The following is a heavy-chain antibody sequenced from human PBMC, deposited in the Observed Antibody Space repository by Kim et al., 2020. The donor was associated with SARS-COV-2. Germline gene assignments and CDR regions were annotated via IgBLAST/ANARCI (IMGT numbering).Heavy chain of an antibody. CDR2: T. CDR3: ARGPFLYYFDY. J-gene: IGHJ4*02. Sequence: TYDNPSLKSRVTISVDTSKNQFSLKLSSVTAADTAVYYCARGPFLYYFDYWGQGTLVTVSS. V-gene: IGHV4-39*07. D-gene: IGHD3-16*01.